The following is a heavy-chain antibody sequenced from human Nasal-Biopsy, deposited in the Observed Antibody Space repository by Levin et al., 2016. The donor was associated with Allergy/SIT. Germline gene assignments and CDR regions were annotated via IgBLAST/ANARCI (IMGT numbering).Heavy chain of an antibody. J-gene: IGHJ4*02. V-gene: IGHV4-31*03. CDR1: GGAMSSSGYH. D-gene: IGHD3-10*01. Sequence: LRLSCTISGGAMSSSGYHWSWIRQHPGKGLEWIGNIYYSGNTHYNPSLKSRVKISVDTSKNQFSLKLSTVTAADTAVYFCTTDLRGSYFDFWGQGTLVTVAS. CDR3: TTDLRGSYFDF. CDR2: IYYSGNT.